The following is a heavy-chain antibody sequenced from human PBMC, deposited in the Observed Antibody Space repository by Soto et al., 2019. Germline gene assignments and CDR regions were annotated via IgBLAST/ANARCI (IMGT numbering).Heavy chain of an antibody. J-gene: IGHJ6*02. CDR2: IYYSGST. Sequence: PSETLSLTCTVSGGSISSGDYYWSWIRQPPGKGLEWIGYIYYSGSTYYNPSLKSRVTISVDTSKNQFSLKLSSVTAADTAVYYCASERIAAAGPPYYYGMDVWGQGTTVTVSS. CDR1: GGSISSGDYY. CDR3: ASERIAAAGPPYYYGMDV. D-gene: IGHD6-13*01. V-gene: IGHV4-30-4*01.